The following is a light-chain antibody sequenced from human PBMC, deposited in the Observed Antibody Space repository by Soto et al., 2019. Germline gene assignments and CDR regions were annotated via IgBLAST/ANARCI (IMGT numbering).Light chain of an antibody. CDR1: PSISSG. CDR3: PQYNSRT. Sequence: DIQMTQSPSTLSASVGDRVTIPCRASPSISSGLAWYQQKPGKAPKLLIYDASSLESGVPSRFSGSGSGTDVTLSISSLQPDDFATDYCPQYNSRTFGQGTKVEI. J-gene: IGKJ1*01. V-gene: IGKV1-5*01. CDR2: DAS.